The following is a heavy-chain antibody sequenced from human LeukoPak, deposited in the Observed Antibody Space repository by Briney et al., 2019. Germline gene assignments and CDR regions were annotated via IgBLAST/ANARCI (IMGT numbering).Heavy chain of an antibody. V-gene: IGHV4-30-4*01. Sequence: PSQTLSLTCTVSGGSISSGDYYWSWIRQPPGKGLEWIGYIHHSGSTYYYNPSLKSRVTISADTSKNQFSLKLSSVTAADTAVYYCARQSGGVGTKLDYWGQGTLVTVSS. CDR3: ARQSGGVGTKLDY. CDR1: GGSISSGDYY. CDR2: IHHSGSTY. J-gene: IGHJ4*02. D-gene: IGHD3-16*01.